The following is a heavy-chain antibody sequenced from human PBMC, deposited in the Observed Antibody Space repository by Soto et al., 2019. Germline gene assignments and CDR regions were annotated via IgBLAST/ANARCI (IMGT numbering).Heavy chain of an antibody. CDR1: GDYISGPNW. CDR2: ISHDGRTLRT. Sequence: QVLLQESGPGLVEPSGTLSLICAVSGDYISGPNWWNWVRQAPGKGLEWIAEISHDGRTLRTLYNPSLKSRVTISVHTSNNQLSLELTSVTAADTAMYYCARDQQDCSSSWAFDTWGQGTMVTVSS. CDR3: ARDQQDCSSSWAFDT. J-gene: IGHJ3*02. V-gene: IGHV4-4*02. D-gene: IGHD2-21*02.